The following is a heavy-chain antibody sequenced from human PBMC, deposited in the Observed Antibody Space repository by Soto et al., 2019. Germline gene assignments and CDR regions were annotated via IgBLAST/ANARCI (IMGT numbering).Heavy chain of an antibody. CDR2: ISAYTGNT. J-gene: IGHJ6*02. Sequence: QVQLVQSGAEVKKPGASVKVSCKASGYKFSSYGISWVRQAPGQGLEWMGWISAYTGNTNYAQKLQGRVTMTTDTSTRTDYMELRSLRSDDMAVYYCARDPKDGYPANGMDVWGQGTTVTVSS. V-gene: IGHV1-18*03. CDR3: ARDPKDGYPANGMDV. D-gene: IGHD5-12*01. CDR1: GYKFSSYG.